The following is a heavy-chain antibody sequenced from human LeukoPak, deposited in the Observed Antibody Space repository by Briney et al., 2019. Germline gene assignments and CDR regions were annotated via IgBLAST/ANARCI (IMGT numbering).Heavy chain of an antibody. J-gene: IGHJ6*02. CDR1: GGSISSYY. D-gene: IGHD6-13*01. Sequence: SETLSLTCTVSGGSISSYYWSWIRQPAGKGLEWIGRIYTSGSTNYNPSLKSRVTMSVDTSKNQFSLKLSSVTAADTAVYYCARAAAGTDYYYYGMDVRGQGTTVTVSS. CDR3: ARAAAGTDYYYYGMDV. V-gene: IGHV4-4*07. CDR2: IYTSGST.